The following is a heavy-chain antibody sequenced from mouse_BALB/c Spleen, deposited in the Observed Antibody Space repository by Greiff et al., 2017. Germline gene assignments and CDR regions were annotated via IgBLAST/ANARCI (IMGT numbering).Heavy chain of an antibody. CDR3: GKDLLWYPMDY. D-gene: IGHD2-1*01. CDR1: GYSFTGYF. Sequence: VQLQQSGPELVKPGASVKISCKASGYSFTGYFKNWVKQSHGKSLEWIGRINPYNGDTFYNQKFKGKATLTVDKSSSTAHMELLSLTSEDSAVYYCGKDLLWYPMDYWGQGTSVTVSS. CDR2: INPYNGDT. J-gene: IGHJ4*01. V-gene: IGHV1-37*01.